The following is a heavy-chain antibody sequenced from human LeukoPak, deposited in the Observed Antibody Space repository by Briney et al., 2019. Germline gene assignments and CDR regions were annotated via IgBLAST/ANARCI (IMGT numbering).Heavy chain of an antibody. V-gene: IGHV3-30*01. J-gene: IGHJ4*02. CDR2: ISIDGTIK. CDR3: ARDHRAGVPDYMDY. Sequence: PGRSLTLSCATSRFTFTNYDVHWVRQAPGKGLEWVAVISIDGTIKIYADSVRGRFTISRDNSKNTVSLQMNSLRPEDTAVYYCARDHRAGVPDYMDYWGQGTPVTVSS. CDR1: RFTFTNYD. D-gene: IGHD3-10*01.